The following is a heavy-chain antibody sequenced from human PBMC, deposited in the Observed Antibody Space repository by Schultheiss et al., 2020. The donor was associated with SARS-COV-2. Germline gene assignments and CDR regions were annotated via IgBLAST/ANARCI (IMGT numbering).Heavy chain of an antibody. D-gene: IGHD1-26*01. CDR2: ISSSGSTI. Sequence: GGSLRLSCAASGFTFSSYEMNWVRQAPGKGLEWVSYISSSGSTIYYADSVKGRFTISRDNAKNSLYLQMNSLRAEDTAVYYCATLRRRGYYGISVFDYWGQGTLVTVSS. CDR3: ATLRRRGYYGISVFDY. CDR1: GFTFSSYE. J-gene: IGHJ4*02. V-gene: IGHV3-48*03.